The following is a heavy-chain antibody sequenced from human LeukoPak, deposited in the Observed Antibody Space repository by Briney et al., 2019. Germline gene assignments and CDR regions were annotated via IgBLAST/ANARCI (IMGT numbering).Heavy chain of an antibody. V-gene: IGHV3-30*18. CDR3: AKENPPIAVGYCYAMDV. Sequence: PGRSLRLSCAASGFTFSSYGMHWVRQAPGKGLEWVAVISYDGSNKYYADSVKGRFSISRDNSKNTLYLQMNSLRAEDTAVYYCAKENPPIAVGYCYAMDVRGKGTTVTVSS. J-gene: IGHJ6*04. CDR2: ISYDGSNK. D-gene: IGHD6-19*01. CDR1: GFTFSSYG.